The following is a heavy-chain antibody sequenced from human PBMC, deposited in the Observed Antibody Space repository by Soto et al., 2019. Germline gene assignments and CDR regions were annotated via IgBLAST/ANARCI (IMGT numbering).Heavy chain of an antibody. CDR3: ARNYYDGSGHFI. Sequence: SETLSLTCTVSGDSLSKDKYCWAWIRQPPGKGPEWIGNVYYCGGTHNNQSLQSRLSILVDTSKTQFSLKLSSVTAADTAVYYCARNYYDGSGHFIWGQGTLVTVSS. V-gene: IGHV4-39*01. J-gene: IGHJ4*02. CDR2: VYYCGGT. D-gene: IGHD3-22*01. CDR1: GDSLSKDKYC.